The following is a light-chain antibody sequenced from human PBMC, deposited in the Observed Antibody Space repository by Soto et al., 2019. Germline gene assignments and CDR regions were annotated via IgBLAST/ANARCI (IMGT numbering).Light chain of an antibody. Sequence: DIQLTQSPSFLSASVGDRVTITCRASQGISSYLAWYQQKPGKAPELLIYAASTLQSGVPSRFSGSGSGTEFTLTISSLQPEDFATYYCQQLNSYPLTFGPGTKVDFK. CDR2: AAS. CDR1: QGISSY. CDR3: QQLNSYPLT. J-gene: IGKJ3*01. V-gene: IGKV1-9*01.